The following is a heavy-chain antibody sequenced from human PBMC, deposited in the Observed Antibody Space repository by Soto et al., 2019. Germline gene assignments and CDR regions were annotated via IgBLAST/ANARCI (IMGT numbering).Heavy chain of an antibody. D-gene: IGHD1-1*01. V-gene: IGHV4-4*02. J-gene: IGHJ1*01. Sequence: QVQLQESGPGLVKPSGTLSLICAVSSASISSSNWWSWVRQPPGKGLEWIGEIYHSGSINYNPSLNSRVTISVDKSKNQFSLKLSSVTAADTAVYYCARLDQLGLYFQHWGQGTLVTVSS. CDR3: ARLDQLGLYFQH. CDR1: SASISSSNW. CDR2: IYHSGSI.